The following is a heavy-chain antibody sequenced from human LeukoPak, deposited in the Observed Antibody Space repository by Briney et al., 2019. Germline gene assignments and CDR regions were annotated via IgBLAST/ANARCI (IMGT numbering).Heavy chain of an antibody. Sequence: SETLSLTCSVSGGSISTYYWTWIRQPPGKGLEWIGYIYYSGSTNYNPSLKSRVTISLDTSKNQFSLKLSSVTAADTAVYYCARLSYGSGNRRGYNWFDPWGQGTLVTVSS. J-gene: IGHJ5*02. D-gene: IGHD3-10*01. CDR1: GGSISTYY. CDR3: ARLSYGSGNRRGYNWFDP. V-gene: IGHV4-59*01. CDR2: IYYSGST.